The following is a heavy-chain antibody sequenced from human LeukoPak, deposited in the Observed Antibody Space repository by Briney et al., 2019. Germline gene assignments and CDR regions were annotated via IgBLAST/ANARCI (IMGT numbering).Heavy chain of an antibody. V-gene: IGHV1-2*02. CDR1: GYTFTDSY. CDR2: INPKTGGT. Sequence: ASVKVSFKSSGYTFTDSYMHWVRQAPGQGLEWMGWINPKTGGTNYAQRFKGRVTMTRDTSIRTAYVELNSLRSDDTAVYYCARDGRLTIFVRGIITEGSPPKNWGQGTLVTVSS. D-gene: IGHD3-10*01. J-gene: IGHJ4*02. CDR3: ARDGRLTIFVRGIITEGSPPKN.